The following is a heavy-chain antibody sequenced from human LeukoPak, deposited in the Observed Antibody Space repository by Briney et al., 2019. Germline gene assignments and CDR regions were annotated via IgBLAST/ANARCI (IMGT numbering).Heavy chain of an antibody. V-gene: IGHV1-18*01. J-gene: IGHJ6*03. CDR2: ISAYNGNT. D-gene: IGHD2-15*01. Sequence: ASVKVSCKASGYTFTSCGISWVRQAPGQGLEWMGWISAYNGNTNYAQKLQGRVTMTTDTSTSTAYMELRSLRSDDTAVYYCARRVAASDYYYYYYMDVWGKGTTVTVSS. CDR3: ARRVAASDYYYYYYMDV. CDR1: GYTFTSCG.